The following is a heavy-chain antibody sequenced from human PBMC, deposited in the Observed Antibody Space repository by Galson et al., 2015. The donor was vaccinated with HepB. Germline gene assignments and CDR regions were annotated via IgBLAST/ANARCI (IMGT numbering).Heavy chain of an antibody. CDR2: NSPYSGHT. V-gene: IGHV1-18*01. Sequence: SVKVSCKASGYDFINYGISWVRQAPGQGLEWVGWNSPYSGHTNFPQKLQGRVTMTTDTSTNTAYLELGGLRSDDTAVYYCARNSNVYGDFLYWGQGTLVTVSS. CDR1: GYDFINYG. CDR3: ARNSNVYGDFLY. J-gene: IGHJ4*02. D-gene: IGHD4-17*01.